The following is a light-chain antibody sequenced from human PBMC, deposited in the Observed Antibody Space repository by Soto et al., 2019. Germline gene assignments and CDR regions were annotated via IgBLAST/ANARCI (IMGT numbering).Light chain of an antibody. CDR3: QQYGSSVYT. J-gene: IGKJ2*01. CDR1: QSVYNNY. Sequence: EIVLTQSPGTLSLSPGEGASLSCKASQSVYNNYLAWYQHKPGRSPRLLIYGASSRAAGIPDRFSGSGSGTDFTLTITRLETEDFAIYYCQQYGSSVYTFGQGTKVEI. V-gene: IGKV3-20*01. CDR2: GAS.